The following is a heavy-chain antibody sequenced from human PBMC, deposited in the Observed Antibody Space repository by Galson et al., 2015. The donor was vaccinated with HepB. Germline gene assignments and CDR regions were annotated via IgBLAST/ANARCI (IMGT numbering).Heavy chain of an antibody. J-gene: IGHJ4*02. CDR2: INPNSGGT. V-gene: IGHV1-2*02. D-gene: IGHD3-3*01. Sequence: SVKVSCKASGYTFTGYYMHWVRQAPGQGLEWMGWINPNSGGTNYAQKFQGRVTMTRDTSISTAYMELSRLRSDETAVYYCARTYDFWSGYPDWGQGTLVTVSS. CDR1: GYTFTGYY. CDR3: ARTYDFWSGYPD.